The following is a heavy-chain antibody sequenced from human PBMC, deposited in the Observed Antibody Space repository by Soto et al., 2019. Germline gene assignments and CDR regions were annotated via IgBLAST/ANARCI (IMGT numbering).Heavy chain of an antibody. D-gene: IGHD1-1*01. J-gene: IGHJ6*02. Sequence: GASVKVSCKASGYTFTGYYMHWVRQAPGQGLEWMGWINPNSGGTNYAQKFQGRVTMTRDTSISTAYMELSRLRSDDTAVYYCAREGVQLEPQVPYGYYYGMDVWGQGTTVTVSS. CDR3: AREGVQLEPQVPYGYYYGMDV. CDR1: GYTFTGYY. CDR2: INPNSGGT. V-gene: IGHV1-2*02.